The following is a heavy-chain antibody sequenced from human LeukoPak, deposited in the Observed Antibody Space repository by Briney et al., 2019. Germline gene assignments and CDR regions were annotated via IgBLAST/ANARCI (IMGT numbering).Heavy chain of an antibody. CDR2: ISGYNGQT. J-gene: IGHJ5*02. Sequence: ASVKVSCKTSGYNFIAYGIAWVRQAPGQGLEWMGRISGYNGQTKYAQKFQGRVSMTRDTSTRAAYMELTSLRFDDTAVYYCARDPSNTSGWKTWFDTWGQGTLVTVSS. CDR3: ARDPSNTSGWKTWFDT. D-gene: IGHD6-19*01. V-gene: IGHV1-18*01. CDR1: GYNFIAYG.